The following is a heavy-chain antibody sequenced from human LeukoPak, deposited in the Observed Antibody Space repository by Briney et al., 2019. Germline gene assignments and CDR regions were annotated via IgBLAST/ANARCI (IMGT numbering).Heavy chain of an antibody. CDR3: VSPRGFSYGYFDY. V-gene: IGHV4-39*01. CDR2: IYYSKNK. J-gene: IGHJ4*02. Sequence: SETLSLTCTVSGGSISSSNVYWGWIRQPPGKGLEWIGSIYYSKNKYYNPSLKSRVTISADTSKNQFSLSLGSVSATDTAVYYCVSPRGFSYGYFDYWGQGTLVNVSS. D-gene: IGHD5-18*01. CDR1: GGSISSSNVY.